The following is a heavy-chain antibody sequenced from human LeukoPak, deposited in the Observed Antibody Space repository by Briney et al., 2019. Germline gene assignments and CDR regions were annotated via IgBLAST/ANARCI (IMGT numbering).Heavy chain of an antibody. CDR2: IWYDGSNK. V-gene: IGHV3-33*06. D-gene: IGHD1-26*01. Sequence: PGRSLRLSCAASGFTFSSYGMHWVRQAPGKGLEWVAVIWYDGSNKYYADSVKGRFTISRDNSENTLFLQMNSLRAEDTAVYYCAKDPPFLVGVSGFWGQGALVTVSS. J-gene: IGHJ4*02. CDR1: GFTFSSYG. CDR3: AKDPPFLVGVSGF.